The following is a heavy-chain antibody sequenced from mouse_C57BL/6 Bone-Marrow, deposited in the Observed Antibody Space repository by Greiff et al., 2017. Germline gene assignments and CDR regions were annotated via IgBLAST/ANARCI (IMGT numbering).Heavy chain of an antibody. J-gene: IGHJ4*01. CDR2: IWGAGST. V-gene: IGHV2-3*01. Sequence: VQGVESGPGLVAPSQSLSITCTVSGFSFTSYGVSWVRQPPGQGLEWLGVIWGAGSTTNHSAHISRLSISKDNSKRQVFLKLNSLQTDDTAAYYSAKRAMDYWGQGTSVTVSS. CDR1: GFSFTSYG. CDR3: AKRAMDY.